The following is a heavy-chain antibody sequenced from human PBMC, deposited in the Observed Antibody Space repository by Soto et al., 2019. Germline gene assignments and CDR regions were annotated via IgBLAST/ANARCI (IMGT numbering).Heavy chain of an antibody. D-gene: IGHD3-10*01. V-gene: IGHV1-69*04. CDR2: IIPILDIT. CDR3: ARDSPIYGSGSYSPFDY. J-gene: IGHJ4*02. Sequence: SVKVSCKASGGTFSSYTISWVRQAPGQGLEWMGRIIPILDITNYAQKFQGRVTITADKSTSTTYMELSSLRSEDTAVYYCARDSPIYGSGSYSPFDYWGQGTLVTVSS. CDR1: GGTFSSYT.